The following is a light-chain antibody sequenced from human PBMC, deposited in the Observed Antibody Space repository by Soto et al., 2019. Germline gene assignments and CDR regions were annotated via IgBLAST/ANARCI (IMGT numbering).Light chain of an antibody. CDR2: DVS. CDR3: SSYTSSSAHV. Sequence: QSALTQPASVSGSPGQSITISCTGTSSDVGAYNVVSWYQQHPDKVPKLIIFDVSRRPSGVSDRFSGSKSGNTASLTISGLQPEDEADYYCSSYTSSSAHVFGSGTKVTVL. CDR1: SSDVGAYNV. V-gene: IGLV2-14*03. J-gene: IGLJ1*01.